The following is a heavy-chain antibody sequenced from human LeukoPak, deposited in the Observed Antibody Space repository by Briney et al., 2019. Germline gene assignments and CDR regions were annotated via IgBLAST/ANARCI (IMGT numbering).Heavy chain of an antibody. D-gene: IGHD2-15*01. V-gene: IGHV6-1*01. Sequence: SQTLSLTCAISGDSVSSNSAAWNWIRQSPSRGLEWLGRTYYRSKWYNASAVSVESRITINPDTSKNQFSLQLNSVTPEDMAVYYCARGDCSGGSCFSDGPFDYWGQGTLVTVSS. CDR2: TYYRSKWYN. CDR3: ARGDCSGGSCFSDGPFDY. CDR1: GDSVSSNSAA. J-gene: IGHJ4*02.